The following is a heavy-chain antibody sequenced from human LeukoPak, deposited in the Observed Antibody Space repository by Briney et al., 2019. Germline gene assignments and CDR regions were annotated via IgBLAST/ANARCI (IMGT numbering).Heavy chain of an antibody. V-gene: IGHV1-69*05. Sequence: GASVKVSCKDSGGTFSSYAISWVRQAPGQGLEWMGGIIPIFGTANYAQKFQGRVTITTDESTSTAYMELSSLRSEDTAVYYCARGATRPRYFDYWGQGTLVTVSS. CDR2: IIPIFGTA. CDR3: ARGATRPRYFDY. J-gene: IGHJ4*02. CDR1: GGTFSSYA.